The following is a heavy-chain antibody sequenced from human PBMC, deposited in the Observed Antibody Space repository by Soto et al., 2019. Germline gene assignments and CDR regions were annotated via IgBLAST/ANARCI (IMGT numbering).Heavy chain of an antibody. CDR2: ISRSGAT. Sequence: QVQLQQWGAGLLKPSETLSLSCAVYGGYFNDNYYTWFRQPPGKGLEWIGEISRSGATKYIPSLKSRATISFDTSKNQVSLKVTSVTAAVTAVYYCATSLWFGTQVELWGQGALVTVSS. D-gene: IGHD3-10*01. J-gene: IGHJ5*02. CDR3: ATSLWFGTQVEL. V-gene: IGHV4-34*01. CDR1: GGYFNDNY.